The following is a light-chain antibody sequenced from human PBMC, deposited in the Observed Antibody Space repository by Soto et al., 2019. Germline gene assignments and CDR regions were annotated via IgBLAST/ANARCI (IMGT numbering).Light chain of an antibody. Sequence: QSALTQPASVSGSPGQSIAISCTGTSSDVGVYDFVSWYQHHPGKAPKLMIYDVSNRPSGVSNRFSGFKSGNTASLIISGLQAEDEAHYYCSSYSDKNSPVVFGGGTKLTVL. CDR1: SSDVGVYDF. CDR3: SSYSDKNSPVV. J-gene: IGLJ2*01. CDR2: DVS. V-gene: IGLV2-14*03.